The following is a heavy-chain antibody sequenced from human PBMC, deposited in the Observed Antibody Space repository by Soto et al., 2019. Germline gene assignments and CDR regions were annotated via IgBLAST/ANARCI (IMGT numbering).Heavy chain of an antibody. CDR3: ARGQEGVVATH. CDR1: GGSISSSTYC. Sequence: SATLSLTCTVSGGSISSSTYCWGWMRQPPGKGLEWIASFFIGGNTYYNPSLKSRATISSDTSNNQFSLRLNSVTAADTGVYYCARGQEGVVATHWDHGALVTVSS. V-gene: IGHV4-39*01. CDR2: FFIGGNT. D-gene: IGHD5-12*01. J-gene: IGHJ4*01.